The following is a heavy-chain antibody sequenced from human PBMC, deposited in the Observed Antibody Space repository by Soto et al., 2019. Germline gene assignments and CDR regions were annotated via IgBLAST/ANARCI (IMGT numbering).Heavy chain of an antibody. J-gene: IGHJ3*02. CDR3: ARVRVVGGWDAFDI. CDR2: IIPIFGTA. Sequence: SVKVSCKASGGAFSSYAISWVRQAPGQGLEWMGGIIPIFGTANYAQKFQGRVTITADESTSTAYMELSSLRSEDTAVYYCARVRVVGGWDAFDIWGQGTMVTVSS. D-gene: IGHD1-26*01. V-gene: IGHV1-69*13. CDR1: GGAFSSYA.